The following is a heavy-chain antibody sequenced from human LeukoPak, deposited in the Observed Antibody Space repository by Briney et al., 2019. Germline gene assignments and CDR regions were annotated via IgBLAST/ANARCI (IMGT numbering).Heavy chain of an antibody. Sequence: ASVTVSFKASGYTFTGYYMHWVRQAPGQGREWMGWINPNSGGTNYAQKFQGRVTMTRDTSISTAYMELSRLRSDDTAVYYCARVRQDYDFWSPYYYYYMDVWGKGTTVTVSS. J-gene: IGHJ6*03. CDR3: ARVRQDYDFWSPYYYYYMDV. D-gene: IGHD3-3*01. CDR1: GYTFTGYY. V-gene: IGHV1-2*02. CDR2: INPNSGGT.